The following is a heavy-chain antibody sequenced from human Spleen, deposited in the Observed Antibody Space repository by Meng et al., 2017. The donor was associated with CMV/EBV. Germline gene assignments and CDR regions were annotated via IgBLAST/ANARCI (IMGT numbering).Heavy chain of an antibody. Sequence: QVQLVQSGAEGKKPGDSVKVSCKASGYTFTSYGISWLRQAPGQGLEWIGIIHPSGSSTSYAQKFQGRVTMTRDTSTSTVYMELSSLRSEDTAVYYCARESHWNQGFDYWGQGTLVTVSS. CDR1: GYTFTSYG. D-gene: IGHD1-1*01. J-gene: IGHJ4*02. CDR3: ARESHWNQGFDY. V-gene: IGHV1-46*01. CDR2: IHPSGSST.